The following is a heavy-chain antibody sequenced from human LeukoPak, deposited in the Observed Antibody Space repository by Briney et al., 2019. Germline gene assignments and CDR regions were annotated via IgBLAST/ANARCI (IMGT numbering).Heavy chain of an antibody. J-gene: IGHJ6*03. V-gene: IGHV3-21*01. CDR2: ISSTSMYI. CDR3: ARVAAGAEAHTLHYHYMDV. D-gene: IGHD6-13*01. CDR1: GFTFGIYS. Sequence: GGSLRLSCAASGFTFGIYSMTWVRQAPGKGLEWVSSISSTSMYIYYADSMRGRSTISRDNAENSLFLQIDSLGVENTAVYSCARVAAGAEAHTLHYHYMDVWGKGTTVTVSS.